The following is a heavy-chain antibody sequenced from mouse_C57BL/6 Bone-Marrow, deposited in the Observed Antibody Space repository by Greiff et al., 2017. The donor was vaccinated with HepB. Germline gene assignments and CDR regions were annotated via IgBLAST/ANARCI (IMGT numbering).Heavy chain of an antibody. V-gene: IGHV14-1*01. CDR3: TTDGSTAY. D-gene: IGHD1-1*01. Sequence: DVQLQQSGAELVRPGASVKLSCTASGFNIKDYYMHWVKQRPEHGLEWIGRIDPEDGDTEYATKFKGKATMTADTSSNTAYLQLSSLTSEDTAVYYCTTDGSTAYWGQGTTLTVSS. CDR1: GFNIKDYY. CDR2: IDPEDGDT. J-gene: IGHJ2*01.